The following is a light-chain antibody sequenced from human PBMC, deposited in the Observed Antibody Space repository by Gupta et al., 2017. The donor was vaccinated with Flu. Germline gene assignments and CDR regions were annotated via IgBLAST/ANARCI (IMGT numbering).Light chain of an antibody. V-gene: IGKV1-39*01. CDR2: RAS. J-gene: IGKJ3*01. Sequence: DRATITCRASQSISNYLNWYQKKPGEAPKLLVYRASSLQSGVPSRFSGSGSGTDFTLTISSLQPEDCATYFCLQSYSTPLLTFGPGTKVDVK. CDR1: QSISNY. CDR3: LQSYSTPLLT.